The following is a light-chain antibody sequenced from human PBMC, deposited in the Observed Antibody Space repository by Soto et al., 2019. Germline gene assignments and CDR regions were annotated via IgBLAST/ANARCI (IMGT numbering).Light chain of an antibody. CDR2: AAS. CDR1: QSISSY. Sequence: DIQMTQSPSSLSASVVYRFTITCRASQSISSYLNWYQQKPGKAPKPLIYAASSLQSGVPSRFSGSGSGTDFTLTISSLQPEDFATYYCQQSYSTPSITFGQGTRLEI. CDR3: QQSYSTPSIT. V-gene: IGKV1-39*01. J-gene: IGKJ5*01.